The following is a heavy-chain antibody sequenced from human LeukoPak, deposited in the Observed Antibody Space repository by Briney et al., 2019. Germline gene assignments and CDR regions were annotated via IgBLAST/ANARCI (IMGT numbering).Heavy chain of an antibody. Sequence: GGSLRLSCVASGFTLSGFEMNWVRQAPGKGLEWVSFINSPGHTMYYADSVKGRFTISRDTAKNSLYLEMNSLRDEDAAVYFCTRGGYDFPAVYWGQGTLVTVSS. CDR2: INSPGHTM. J-gene: IGHJ4*02. CDR3: TRGGYDFPAVY. D-gene: IGHD5-12*01. V-gene: IGHV3-48*03. CDR1: GFTLSGFE.